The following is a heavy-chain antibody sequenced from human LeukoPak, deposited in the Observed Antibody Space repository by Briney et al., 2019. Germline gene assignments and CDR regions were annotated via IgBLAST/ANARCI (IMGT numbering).Heavy chain of an antibody. CDR2: IYYSGST. D-gene: IGHD6-19*01. J-gene: IGHJ4*02. Sequence: SETLSLTCTVSGGSISSSSYYRGWIRQPPGKGLEWIGSIYYSGSTYYNPSLKSRVTISVDTSKNQFSLKLSSVTAADTAVYYCARVRIAVAGTVYFDYWGQGTLVTVSS. CDR1: GGSISSSSYY. V-gene: IGHV4-39*07. CDR3: ARVRIAVAGTVYFDY.